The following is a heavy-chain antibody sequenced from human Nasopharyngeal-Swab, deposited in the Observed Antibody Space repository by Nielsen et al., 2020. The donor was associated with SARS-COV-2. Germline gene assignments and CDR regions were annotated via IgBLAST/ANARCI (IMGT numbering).Heavy chain of an antibody. J-gene: IGHJ3*02. CDR2: IYHSGST. CDR3: SGDFWSGYPDAFDI. Sequence: VRQMPGKGLEWIGEIYHSGSTNYNPSLKSRVTISVDKSKNQFSLKLSSVTAADTAVYYCSGDFWSGYPDAFDIWGQGTTVTVSS. V-gene: IGHV4-4*02. D-gene: IGHD3-3*01.